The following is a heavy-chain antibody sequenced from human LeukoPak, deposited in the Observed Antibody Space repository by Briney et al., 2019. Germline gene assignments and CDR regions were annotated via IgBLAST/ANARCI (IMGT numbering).Heavy chain of an antibody. CDR1: GGTFSSYA. J-gene: IGHJ3*02. CDR2: MNPNSGNT. V-gene: IGHV1-8*02. Sequence: ASVKVSCKASGGTFSSYAISWVRQATGQGLEWMGWMNPNSGNTGYAQKFQGRVTMTRNTSISTAYMELSSLRSEDTAVYYCARVGYYDSSGYYRTDAFDIWGQGTMVTVSS. D-gene: IGHD3-22*01. CDR3: ARVGYYDSSGYYRTDAFDI.